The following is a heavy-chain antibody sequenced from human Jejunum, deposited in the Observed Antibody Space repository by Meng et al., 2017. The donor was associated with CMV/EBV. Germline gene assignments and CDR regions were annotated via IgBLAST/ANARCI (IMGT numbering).Heavy chain of an antibody. CDR2: YYGSGRI. Sequence: SGDSISSGDSYWWWSHQPPGRVLWWIRYYYGSGRISYYPALESSVIISVATSKNQFSLQVMSVAAADTAVYYCARKETNSCYFDYWGQGTLVTVSS. J-gene: IGHJ4*02. CDR3: ARKETNSCYFDY. D-gene: IGHD1-14*01. CDR1: GDSISSGDSY. V-gene: IGHV4-30-4*01.